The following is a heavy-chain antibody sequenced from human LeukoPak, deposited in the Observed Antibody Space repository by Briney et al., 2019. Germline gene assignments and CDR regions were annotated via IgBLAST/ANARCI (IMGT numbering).Heavy chain of an antibody. V-gene: IGHV3-48*04. CDR1: GFTFSSYS. CDR2: ISSSSSTI. D-gene: IGHD6-13*01. CDR3: ARALASSSWPDYYYGMDV. Sequence: GGSLRLSCAASGFTFSSYSMNWVRQAPGKGLEWVSYISSSSSTIYYADSVKGRFTISRDNAKDSLYLQMNSLRAEDTAVYYCARALASSSWPDYYYGMDVWGQGTTVTVSS. J-gene: IGHJ6*02.